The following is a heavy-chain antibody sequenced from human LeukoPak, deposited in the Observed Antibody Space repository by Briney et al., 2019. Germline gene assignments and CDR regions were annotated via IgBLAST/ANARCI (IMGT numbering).Heavy chain of an antibody. CDR2: IRSRADGGTA. CDR3: AKHIYGVVSIQQ. CDR1: GFTFSSYA. V-gene: IGHV3-15*01. D-gene: IGHD3-3*01. J-gene: IGHJ1*01. Sequence: PEGSLRLSCAASGFTFSSYAMTWVRQAPGKGLEWVGRIRSRADGGTAEYATAVEGRFTISRDDSTNTLYLHMSNVKTEDTAVYYCAKHIYGVVSIQQWGQGTLVTVSS.